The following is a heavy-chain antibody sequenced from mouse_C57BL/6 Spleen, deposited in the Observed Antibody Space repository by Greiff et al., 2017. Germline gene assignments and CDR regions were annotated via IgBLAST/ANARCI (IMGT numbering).Heavy chain of an antibody. D-gene: IGHD1-1*01. V-gene: IGHV1-69*01. CDR1: GYTFTSYW. CDR2: IDPSDSYT. Sequence: QVQLQQPGAELVMPGASVKLSCKASGYTFTSYWMHWVKQRPGQGLEWIGEIDPSDSYTNYNQKFKGKSTLTVDKSSSTAYMQLSSLTSEDAAVYYCASFYFYGSSSWYFDVWGTGTTVTVSS. CDR3: ASFYFYGSSSWYFDV. J-gene: IGHJ1*03.